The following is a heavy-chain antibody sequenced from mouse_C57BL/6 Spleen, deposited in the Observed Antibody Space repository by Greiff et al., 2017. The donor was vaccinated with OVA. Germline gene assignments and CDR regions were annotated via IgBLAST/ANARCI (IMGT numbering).Heavy chain of an antibody. CDR2: IDPEDGDT. J-gene: IGHJ2*01. Sequence: EVQLQQPGAELVRPGASVKLSCTASGFNIKDYYMHWVKQRPEQGLEWIGRIDPEDGDTEYDPTFQGKATMTEDPSSNTAYLQLSSLTSEDTAVYYCTKGNWYGYWGQGTTLTVSS. CDR1: GFNIKDYY. D-gene: IGHD2-14*01. V-gene: IGHV14-1*01. CDR3: TKGNWYGY.